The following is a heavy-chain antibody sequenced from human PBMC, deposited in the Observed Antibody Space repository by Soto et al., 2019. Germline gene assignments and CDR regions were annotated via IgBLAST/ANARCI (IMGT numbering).Heavy chain of an antibody. CDR2: INPNSGGT. Sequence: ASVKVSCKASGYSFTESYMHCVLQSPGQGLDGMGCINPNSGGTNYAQNFQGWVTMTRDTSISTAYMELSRLRSDDTAIYYCAKGKFYDSTGYYLDYWGQGTLVTVSS. V-gene: IGHV1-2*04. J-gene: IGHJ4*02. CDR3: AKGKFYDSTGYYLDY. CDR1: GYSFTESY. D-gene: IGHD3-22*01.